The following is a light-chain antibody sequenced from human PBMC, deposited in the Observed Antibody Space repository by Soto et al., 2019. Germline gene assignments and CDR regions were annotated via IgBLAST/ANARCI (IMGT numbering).Light chain of an antibody. J-gene: IGLJ2*01. CDR3: SSFAGGGNPVL. Sequence: QSALTQPPSASGSLGQSVTISCTGTISDVGGYNYVSWHQQHPGKAPKVMIYEVTERPPGVPDRFSGSKSGNTASLTVSGLQAEDEADYYCSSFAGGGNPVLLGGGTKVTVL. CDR2: EVT. CDR1: ISDVGGYNY. V-gene: IGLV2-8*01.